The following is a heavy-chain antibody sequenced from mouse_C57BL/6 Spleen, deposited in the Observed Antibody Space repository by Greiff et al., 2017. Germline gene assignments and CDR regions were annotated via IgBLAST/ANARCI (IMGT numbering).Heavy chain of an antibody. D-gene: IGHD1-1*01. V-gene: IGHV1-72*01. CDR2: IDPNSGGT. CDR3: ARGGLPAVVADYFDY. J-gene: IGHJ2*01. CDR1: GYTFTSYW. Sequence: QVQLQQPGAELVKPGASVKLSCKASGYTFTSYWMHWVKQRPGRGLEWIGRIDPNSGGTKYNEKFKSKATLTVDKPSSTAYMQRSSLTSEDSAVYYCARGGLPAVVADYFDYWGQGTTLTVSS.